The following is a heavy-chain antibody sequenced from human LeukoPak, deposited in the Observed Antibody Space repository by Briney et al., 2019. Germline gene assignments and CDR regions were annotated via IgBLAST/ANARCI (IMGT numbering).Heavy chain of an antibody. D-gene: IGHD6-13*01. CDR3: ARGVSSKYFQH. J-gene: IGHJ1*01. V-gene: IGHV3-30-3*01. Sequence: PGGSLRLSCAASGFILNYAWMSWVRHAPGKGLEWVADISYDGSNKYYADSVKGRFPISRDNSKNTLYLQMNSLRAEDTAVYYCARGVSSKYFQHWGQGTLVTVSS. CDR1: GFILNYAW. CDR2: ISYDGSNK.